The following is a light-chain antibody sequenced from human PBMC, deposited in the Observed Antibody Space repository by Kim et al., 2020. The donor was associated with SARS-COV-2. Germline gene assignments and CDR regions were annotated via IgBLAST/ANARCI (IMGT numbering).Light chain of an antibody. CDR2: RDS. V-gene: IGLV3-9*01. CDR1: NIGSKN. Sequence: VGLGQTARITCGGNNIGSKNVNWYQQKPGQASVLVIYRDSNRPSGMHERFSGSNSGNTATLTISRAQAGDEADYYCQVWDSSTVVFGGGTQLTVL. J-gene: IGLJ2*01. CDR3: QVWDSSTVV.